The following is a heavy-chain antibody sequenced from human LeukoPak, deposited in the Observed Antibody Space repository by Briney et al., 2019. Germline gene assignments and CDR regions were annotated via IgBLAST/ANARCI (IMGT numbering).Heavy chain of an antibody. Sequence: GASVKVSCKASGYTFTGYYMHWVRQAPGQGLEWMGWMNPNSGNTGYAQKFQGRVTMTRNTSISTAYMELSSLRSEDTAVYYCARGDVLRFLEWLPPPNGMDVWGQGTTVTVSS. J-gene: IGHJ6*02. CDR2: MNPNSGNT. CDR3: ARGDVLRFLEWLPPPNGMDV. V-gene: IGHV1-8*02. D-gene: IGHD3-3*01. CDR1: GYTFTGYY.